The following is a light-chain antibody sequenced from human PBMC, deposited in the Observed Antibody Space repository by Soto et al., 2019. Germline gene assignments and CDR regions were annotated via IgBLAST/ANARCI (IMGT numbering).Light chain of an antibody. CDR1: QSVSSSY. CDR2: GAS. V-gene: IGKV3-20*01. Sequence: EIVLTQSPGTLSLSPGERATLSCRASQSVSSSYLAWYQQKPGQAPRLLIYGASSSATGIPDRFSGSGSGTDFTLTISRLEPEAFAGYYCQQYGSSLPWTFGQGTKVEIK. CDR3: QQYGSSLPWT. J-gene: IGKJ1*01.